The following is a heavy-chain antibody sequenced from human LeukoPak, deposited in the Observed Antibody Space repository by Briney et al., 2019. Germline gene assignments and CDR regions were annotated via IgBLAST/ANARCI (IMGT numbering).Heavy chain of an antibody. CDR3: AKGGHYYDSSGPMD. CDR1: GFTFSSYA. Sequence: GGSLRLSCAASGFTFSSYAMSWVRQAPGKGLEWVSAISGSGGSTYYADSVKGRFTISRDNSKNTLYLQMNSLRAEDTAVYYCAKGGHYYDSSGPMDWGQGTLVTVSS. J-gene: IGHJ4*02. CDR2: ISGSGGST. V-gene: IGHV3-23*01. D-gene: IGHD3-22*01.